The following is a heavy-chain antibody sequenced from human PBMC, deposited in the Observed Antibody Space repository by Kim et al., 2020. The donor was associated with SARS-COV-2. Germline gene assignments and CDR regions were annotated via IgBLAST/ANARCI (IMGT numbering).Heavy chain of an antibody. CDR1: GDSISRYY. CDR3: ARHTWNYYELDY. D-gene: IGHD1-7*01. Sequence: SETLSLTCTVSGDSISRYYWSWIRQPPGKGPEWIGYFYNFGSSDYNPSLESRVSITGDTSKNQFSLRLTSVTAADTAIYYCARHTWNYYELDYWGQGTLVTVSS. J-gene: IGHJ4*02. V-gene: IGHV4-59*01. CDR2: FYNFGSS.